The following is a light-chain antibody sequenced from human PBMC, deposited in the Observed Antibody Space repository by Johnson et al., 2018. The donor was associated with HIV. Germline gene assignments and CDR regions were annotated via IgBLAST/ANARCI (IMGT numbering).Light chain of an antibody. Sequence: QSVLTQPPSVSAAPGQKVTISCSGSSSNIGNNYVSWYQQLPGTAPKLLIYETNKRPSGLPDRFSGSKSGTSATLGLTGLQTGDAADYYCGTWDSSLSAYVFGTGTKVTVL. CDR2: ETN. CDR3: GTWDSSLSAYV. J-gene: IGLJ1*01. V-gene: IGLV1-51*02. CDR1: SSNIGNNY.